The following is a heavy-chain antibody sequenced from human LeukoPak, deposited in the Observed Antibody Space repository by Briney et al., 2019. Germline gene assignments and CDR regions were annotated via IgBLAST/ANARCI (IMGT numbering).Heavy chain of an antibody. J-gene: IGHJ6*02. Sequence: SVKVSCKASGFTFTSSAVQWVRQARGQRLEWIGWIVVGSGNTNYVQKFQERVTITRDMSTSTAYMELSSLRSEDTAVYYCAANYGSGSYHNDPYYYGMDVWGQGTTVTVSS. V-gene: IGHV1-58*01. CDR3: AANYGSGSYHNDPYYYGMDV. CDR1: GFTFTSSA. D-gene: IGHD3-10*01. CDR2: IVVGSGNT.